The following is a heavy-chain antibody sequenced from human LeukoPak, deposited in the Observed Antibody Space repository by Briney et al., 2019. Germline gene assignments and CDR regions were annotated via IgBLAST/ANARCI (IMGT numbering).Heavy chain of an antibody. D-gene: IGHD3-9*01. J-gene: IGHJ2*01. CDR1: GFTFSSYG. Sequence: GGSLRLSCAASGFTFSSYGMHWVRQAPGKGLEWVAVISYDGSNKYYADSVKGRFTVSRDNSKNTLYLQMNSLRAEDTAVYYCAKDRRSPWLYFDLWGRGTLVTVSS. V-gene: IGHV3-30*18. CDR2: ISYDGSNK. CDR3: AKDRRSPWLYFDL.